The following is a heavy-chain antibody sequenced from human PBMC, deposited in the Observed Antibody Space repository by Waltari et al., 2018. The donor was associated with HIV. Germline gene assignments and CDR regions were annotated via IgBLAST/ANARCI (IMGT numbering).Heavy chain of an antibody. CDR1: GFTFPTYA. Sequence: EVQLVESGGGLAQPGGSVRLSCAASGFTFPTYAMSWVRQAPGKGLEWVSAISRSGGSTYYADSGKGRFTISRDNSENTLYLQMNSLRAEDTAVYYCAKDGVTVAGYYMDVWGKGTTVTVSS. D-gene: IGHD6-19*01. CDR3: AKDGVTVAGYYMDV. J-gene: IGHJ6*03. V-gene: IGHV3-23*04. CDR2: ISRSGGST.